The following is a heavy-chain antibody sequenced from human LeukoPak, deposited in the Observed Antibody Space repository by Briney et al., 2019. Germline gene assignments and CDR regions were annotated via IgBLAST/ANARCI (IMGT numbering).Heavy chain of an antibody. J-gene: IGHJ4*02. Sequence: ASVKVSCKTSGYTFTSYYMHWVRQAPGQGLEWMGIINPSGGSTSYAQKFQGRVTMTRHTSISTAYMELSRLRSDDTAVYYCAREDYYDSSGADYWGQGTLVTVSS. CDR1: GYTFTSYY. CDR3: AREDYYDSSGADY. D-gene: IGHD3-22*01. CDR2: INPSGGST. V-gene: IGHV1-46*01.